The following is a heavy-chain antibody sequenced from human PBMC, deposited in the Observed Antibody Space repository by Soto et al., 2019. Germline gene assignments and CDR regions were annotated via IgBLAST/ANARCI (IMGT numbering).Heavy chain of an antibody. CDR2: INPSGGKT. J-gene: IGHJ4*02. CDR3: ARDEYHYGSGSSYSTLDD. D-gene: IGHD3-10*01. CDR1: GYTFTNHY. Sequence: QVQLEQSGAEVKKPGASVKVSCKASGYTFTNHYIHWVRQGPGKGPEWMGTINPSGGKTDYAQKFKGRVTLTRDTPTSTVYMELRSLRSEDTAIYYCARDEYHYGSGSSYSTLDDWGQGTLVTVSS. V-gene: IGHV1-46*01.